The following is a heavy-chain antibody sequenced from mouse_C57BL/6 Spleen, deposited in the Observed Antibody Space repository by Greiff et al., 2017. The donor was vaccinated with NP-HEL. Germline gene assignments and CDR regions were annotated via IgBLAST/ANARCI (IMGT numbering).Heavy chain of an antibody. V-gene: IGHV1-59*01. J-gene: IGHJ1*03. CDR3: ARRYGSSYDYWYFDV. CDR1: GYTFTSYW. Sequence: QVQLQQPGAELVRPGTSVKLSCKASGYTFTSYWMHWVKQRPGQGLEWIGVIDPSDSYTNYNQKFKGKATLTVDTSSSTAYMQLSSLTSEDSAVYYCARRYGSSYDYWYFDVWGTGTTVTVSS. D-gene: IGHD1-1*01. CDR2: IDPSDSYT.